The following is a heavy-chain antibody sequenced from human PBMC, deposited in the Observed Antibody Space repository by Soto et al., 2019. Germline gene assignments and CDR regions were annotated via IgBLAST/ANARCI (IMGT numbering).Heavy chain of an antibody. CDR2: INHSGST. CDR3: ATRRVIRAGRFFGFDY. CDR1: NGSVSGYY. V-gene: IGHV4-34*01. Sequence: SETLSLTCAVYNGSVSGYYWSWIRQSPGKGLEWIGEINHSGSTNYNPSLKSRVTISVDASKSQFSLNLTSVTAADTALYYCATRRVIRAGRFFGFDYWGQGTLVTVSS. J-gene: IGHJ4*02. D-gene: IGHD3-3*01.